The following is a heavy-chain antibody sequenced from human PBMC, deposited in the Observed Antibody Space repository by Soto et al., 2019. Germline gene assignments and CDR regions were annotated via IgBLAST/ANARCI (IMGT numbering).Heavy chain of an antibody. J-gene: IGHJ4*02. CDR1: GDSMSSSDYY. Sequence: SETLSLTCAVSGDSMSSSDYYWGWIRQPPGKGLERIGSIYYSGSTYYNPSLQSRVAISVDTSKNLFSLMLKSVTAADTAIYYCARRTVSIRTFYSGLKTHCFDYWGQGAPVTVSS. D-gene: IGHD3-3*02. CDR3: ARRTVSIRTFYSGLKTHCFDY. V-gene: IGHV4-39*01. CDR2: IYYSGST.